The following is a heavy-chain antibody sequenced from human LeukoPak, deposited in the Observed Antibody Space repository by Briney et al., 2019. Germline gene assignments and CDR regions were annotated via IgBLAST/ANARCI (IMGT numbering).Heavy chain of an antibody. CDR2: ISGSGYST. Sequence: GGSLRLSCAASGFIFSSYAMSWVRQAPGKGLEWVSTISGSGYSTYYADSVKGRFTISRDNSKNTLYLQMNSLRAEDTAVYYCAKDRDTDYYDSAGPGPDAFDIWGQGTMVTV. D-gene: IGHD3-22*01. J-gene: IGHJ3*02. V-gene: IGHV3-23*01. CDR1: GFIFSSYA. CDR3: AKDRDTDYYDSAGPGPDAFDI.